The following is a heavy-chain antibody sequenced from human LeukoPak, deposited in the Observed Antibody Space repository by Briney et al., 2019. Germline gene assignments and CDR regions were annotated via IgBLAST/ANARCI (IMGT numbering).Heavy chain of an antibody. Sequence: GGSLRLSCAASGFTFSSYAMSWVRQAPGKGLEWVSTFGTGGDDTYYADPVKGRFIISRDNSKNTLYLQINSLRAEDTAIYYCAKNFHGRPFDYWGQGALVTVSS. V-gene: IGHV3-23*01. CDR2: FGTGGDDT. CDR3: AKNFHGRPFDY. J-gene: IGHJ4*02. D-gene: IGHD6-6*01. CDR1: GFTFSSYA.